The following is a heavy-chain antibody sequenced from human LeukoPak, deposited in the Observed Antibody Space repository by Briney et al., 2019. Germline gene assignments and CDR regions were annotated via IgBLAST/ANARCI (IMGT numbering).Heavy chain of an antibody. J-gene: IGHJ4*02. CDR1: GGSINSY. Sequence: SETLSLTCTVSGGSINSYWGWIRQPPGKGLEWIGSIYYSGSTYYNPSLKSRVTISVDTSRNQFSLKLSSVTAADTAVYYCATGIVVVPAASATFDYWGQGTLVTVSS. V-gene: IGHV4-39*07. CDR2: IYYSGST. D-gene: IGHD2-2*01. CDR3: ATGIVVVPAASATFDY.